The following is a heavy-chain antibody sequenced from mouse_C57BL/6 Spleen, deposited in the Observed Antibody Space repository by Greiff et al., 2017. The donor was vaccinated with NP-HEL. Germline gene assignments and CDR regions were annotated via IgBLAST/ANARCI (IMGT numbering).Heavy chain of an antibody. CDR3: TRWGLLDY. Sequence: VKLVESGAELVRPGASVTLSCKASGYTFTDYEMHWVKQTPVHGLEWIGAIDPETGGTAYNQKFKGKAILTADKSSSTAYMELRSLTSEDSAVYYCTRWGLLDYWGQGTTLTVSS. J-gene: IGHJ2*01. CDR1: GYTFTDYE. V-gene: IGHV1-15*01. CDR2: IDPETGGT.